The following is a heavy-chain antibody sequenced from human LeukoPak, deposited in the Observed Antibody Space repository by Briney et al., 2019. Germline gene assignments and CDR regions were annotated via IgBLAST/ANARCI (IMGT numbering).Heavy chain of an antibody. CDR1: GGSISSYY. D-gene: IGHD3-22*01. CDR2: IYYSGST. V-gene: IGHV4-59*01. J-gene: IGHJ4*02. Sequence: SETLSLTCTVSGGSISSYYWSWIRQPPGKGLEWIGYIYYSGSTNYNPSLKSRVTISVDTSKNQFSLKLSSVTAADTAVYYCASYYYDSSGYSYYFDYWGPGTLVTVSS. CDR3: ASYYYDSSGYSYYFDY.